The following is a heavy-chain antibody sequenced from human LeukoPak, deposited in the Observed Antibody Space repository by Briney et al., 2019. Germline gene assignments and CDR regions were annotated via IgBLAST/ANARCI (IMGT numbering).Heavy chain of an antibody. J-gene: IGHJ4*02. CDR2: ISSSSSYI. D-gene: IGHD1-7*01. Sequence: PGGSLRLSCAASGFTFSSYSMNWVCQAPGKGLEWVSSISSSSSYIYYADSVKGRFTISRDNARNSLYLQMNSLRAEDTAVYYCARDRDWNSGFDYWGQGTLVTVSS. CDR3: ARDRDWNSGFDY. V-gene: IGHV3-21*01. CDR1: GFTFSSYS.